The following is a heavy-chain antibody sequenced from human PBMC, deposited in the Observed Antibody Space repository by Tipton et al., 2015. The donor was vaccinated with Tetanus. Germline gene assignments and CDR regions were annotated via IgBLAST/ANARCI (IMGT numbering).Heavy chain of an antibody. V-gene: IGHV4-31*03. CDR2: IYYSGST. Sequence: TLSLTCTVSGGPISSGGYYWSWIRQHPGKGLEWIGDIYYSGSTYYNPSLKSRVTISVDTSENHFSLKLNSVTAADTAVYFCARDQARGARGWNYFDYWGQGIQVTVSS. D-gene: IGHD1-26*01. CDR1: GGPISSGGYY. J-gene: IGHJ4*02. CDR3: ARDQARGARGWNYFDY.